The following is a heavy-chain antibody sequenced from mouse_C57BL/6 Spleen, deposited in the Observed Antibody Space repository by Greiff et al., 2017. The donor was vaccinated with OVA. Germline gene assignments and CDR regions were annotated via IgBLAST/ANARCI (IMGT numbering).Heavy chain of an antibody. CDR1: GYTFTDYY. CDR2: INPYNGGT. V-gene: IGHV1-19*01. CDR3: ARNDYDDSWCSY. J-gene: IGHJ3*01. Sequence: EVQLHQSGPVLVKPGASVTMSCKASGYTFTDYYMNWVKQSHGKSLEWIGVINPYNGGTSYNQKFKGQATWTVDKSSSSSVRDLNSLTSEDSSVYYCARNDYDDSWCSYWGQGTLVTVSA. D-gene: IGHD2-4*01.